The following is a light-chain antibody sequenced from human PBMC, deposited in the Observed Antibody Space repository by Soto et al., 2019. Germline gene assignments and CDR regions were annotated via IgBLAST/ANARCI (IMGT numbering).Light chain of an antibody. CDR2: KAS. CDR1: QSISHF. CDR3: QQYNSFTWT. Sequence: DIQMTQSPSTLSASVGDRVTITCRASQSISHFLAWYQQKPGKVPKLLIYKASTLKSGVPSRFSGSGSGTEFTLTISSLQPDDFATYYCQQYNSFTWTFGQGTKVDIK. J-gene: IGKJ1*01. V-gene: IGKV1-5*03.